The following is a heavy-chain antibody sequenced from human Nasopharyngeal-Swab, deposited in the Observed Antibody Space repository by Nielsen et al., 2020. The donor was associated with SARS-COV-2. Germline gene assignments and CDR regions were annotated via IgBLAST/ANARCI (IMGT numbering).Heavy chain of an antibody. CDR2: INIDGSRT. CDR3: ADLLLGAVLWFGESHY. D-gene: IGHD3-10*01. J-gene: IGHJ4*02. V-gene: IGHV3-74*01. Sequence: GGSLRLSCAVSGFTFTNYWMHWVRRTPGKGLVWVSRINIDGSRTGYADSVKGRFTISRDNSKNTLYLQMNSLRVEDTAVYYCADLLLGAVLWFGESHYWGQGTLVTVSS. CDR1: GFTFTNYW.